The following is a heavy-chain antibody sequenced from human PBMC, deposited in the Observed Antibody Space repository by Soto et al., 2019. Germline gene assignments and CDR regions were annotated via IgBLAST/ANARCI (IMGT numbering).Heavy chain of an antibody. J-gene: IGHJ6*02. Sequence: VQLVQSGAEVKKPGASEKVSCKASGDTFTSYDINWVRQATGQGLEWMGWMNPNSGNTGYAQKFQGRVTMTRNTSISTAYMELSSLRSEDTAVYYCAREDRAALSGWPLTSYYYYYGMDVWGQGTTVTVSS. D-gene: IGHD6-19*01. CDR1: GDTFTSYD. CDR2: MNPNSGNT. V-gene: IGHV1-8*01. CDR3: AREDRAALSGWPLTSYYYYYGMDV.